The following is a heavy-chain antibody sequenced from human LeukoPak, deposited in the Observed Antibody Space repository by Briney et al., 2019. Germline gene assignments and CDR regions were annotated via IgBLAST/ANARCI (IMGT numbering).Heavy chain of an antibody. CDR2: ISSSSSYI. CDR3: ARVEMATIGDY. J-gene: IGHJ4*02. Sequence: ETLSLTCAVYGGSFSGYYWSWIRQAPGKGLEWVSSISSSSSYIYYADSVKGRFTISRDNAKNSLYLQMNSLRAEDTAVYYCARVEMATIGDYWGQGTLVTVSS. D-gene: IGHD5-24*01. V-gene: IGHV3-21*01. CDR1: GGSFSGYY.